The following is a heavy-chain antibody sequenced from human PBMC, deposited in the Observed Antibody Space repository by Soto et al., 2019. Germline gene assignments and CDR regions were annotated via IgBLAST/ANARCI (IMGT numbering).Heavy chain of an antibody. CDR3: ARLSGKPTPSYYYGMDV. CDR1: GYSFTSYW. J-gene: IGHJ6*02. D-gene: IGHD5-12*01. CDR2: IYPGDSDT. V-gene: IGHV5-51*01. Sequence: LKISCKGSGYSFTSYWIGWVRQMPGKGLEWMGIIYPGDSDTRYSPSFQGQVTISADKSISTAYLQWSSLKASDTAMYYCARLSGKPTPSYYYGMDVWGQGTTVTVSS.